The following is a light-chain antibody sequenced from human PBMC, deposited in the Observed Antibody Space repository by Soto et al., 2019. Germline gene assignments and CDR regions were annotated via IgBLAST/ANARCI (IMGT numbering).Light chain of an antibody. CDR3: SSYTSSSVWV. J-gene: IGLJ3*02. CDR1: SSDVGGYNY. Sequence: QSALTQPASVSGSPGQSITISCTGASSDVGGYNYVSWYQQHPGKAPQLMIYDVSNRPSGVSNRFSGSKSGNTASLTISGLQAEDEADYYCSSYTSSSVWVFGGGTKLTVL. CDR2: DVS. V-gene: IGLV2-14*01.